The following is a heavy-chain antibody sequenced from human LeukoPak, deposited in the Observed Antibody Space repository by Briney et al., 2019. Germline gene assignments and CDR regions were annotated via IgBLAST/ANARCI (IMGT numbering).Heavy chain of an antibody. Sequence: PGGSLRLSCAASGFTFSSFGMHWVRQAPGKGLEWVAVISFDGSNKYFADSVKGRFTISRDNSKNTLYLQMNSLRTEDTSVYYCAKVDHFDWLLLDYWGQGTLVTVSS. D-gene: IGHD3-9*01. V-gene: IGHV3-30*18. CDR3: AKVDHFDWLLLDY. J-gene: IGHJ4*02. CDR2: ISFDGSNK. CDR1: GFTFSSFG.